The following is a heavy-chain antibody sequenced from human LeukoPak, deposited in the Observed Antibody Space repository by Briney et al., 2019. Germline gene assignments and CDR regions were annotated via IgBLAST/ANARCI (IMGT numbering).Heavy chain of an antibody. J-gene: IGHJ4*02. V-gene: IGHV3-23*01. CDR3: AKSARGRLLSEYYFDY. D-gene: IGHD3-3*01. Sequence: GGSLRLSCAASGFTFSSYAMSWVRQAPGKGLEWVSAISGSGGSTYYADSVKGRFTISRDNSKNTLYLQMNSLRAEDTAVYYCAKSARGRLLSEYYFDYWGQGTLVTVSS. CDR1: GFTFSSYA. CDR2: ISGSGGST.